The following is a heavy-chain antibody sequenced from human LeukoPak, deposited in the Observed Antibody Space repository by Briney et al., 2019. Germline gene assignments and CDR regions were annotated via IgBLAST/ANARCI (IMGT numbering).Heavy chain of an antibody. CDR2: IIPILGIA. J-gene: IGHJ3*02. CDR3: ARTLTGDAFDI. CDR1: GGTFSSYA. Sequence: AASVTVSCKASGGTFSSYAISWVRQAPGQGLEWMGRIIPILGIANYAQKFQGRVTITADKSTSTAYMELSSLRSEGTAVYYCARTLTGDAFDIWGQGTMVTVSS. V-gene: IGHV1-69*04. D-gene: IGHD3-9*01.